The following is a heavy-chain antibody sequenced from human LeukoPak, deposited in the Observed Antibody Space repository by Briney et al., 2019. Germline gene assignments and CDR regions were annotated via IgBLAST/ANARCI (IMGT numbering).Heavy chain of an antibody. CDR3: ARVPLLWFGELFPGGGAFDI. CDR1: GYTFTGYY. D-gene: IGHD3-10*01. J-gene: IGHJ3*02. V-gene: IGHV1-2*02. CDR2: INPYSGDT. Sequence: GASVKVSCKASGYTFTGYYMHWVRQAPGQGLEWMGWINPYSGDTVYAQKFQGRFTMTRDTSISTAYMELKRLRSDDTAVYYCARVPLLWFGELFPGGGAFDIWGQGTMVTVSS.